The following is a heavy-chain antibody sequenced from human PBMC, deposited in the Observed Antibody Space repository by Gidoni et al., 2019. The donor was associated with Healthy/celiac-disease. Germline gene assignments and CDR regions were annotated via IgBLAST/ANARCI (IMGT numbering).Heavy chain of an antibody. CDR3: ARGRIVGAAAGVAFDI. CDR1: GGTFSSYA. D-gene: IGHD1-26*01. CDR2: IIPILGIA. V-gene: IGHV1-69*04. J-gene: IGHJ3*02. Sequence: QVQLVQSGAEVKKPGSSVKVSCKASGGTFSSYAISWVRQAPGQGLEWMGRIIPILGIANYAQKFQGRVTITADKSTSTAYMELSSLRSEDTAVYYCARGRIVGAAAGVAFDIWGQGTMVTVSS.